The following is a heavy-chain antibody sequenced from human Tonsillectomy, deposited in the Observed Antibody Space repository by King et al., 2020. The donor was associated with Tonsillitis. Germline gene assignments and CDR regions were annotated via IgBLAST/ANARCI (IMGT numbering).Heavy chain of an antibody. J-gene: IGHJ3*02. D-gene: IGHD2-2*01. Sequence: VQLVESGGGLVKPGGSLRLSCAASGLTFSDYYMSWIRQAPGKGLEWVSYISSRSTDTNYADSVKGRFTISRDNAKNSVYLQMNSLRADDTAVYYCATSGGYCSGTSCYLGAFDIWGQGTMVTVSS. CDR3: ATSGGYCSGTSCYLGAFDI. CDR2: ISSRSTDT. CDR1: GLTFSDYY. V-gene: IGHV3-11*05.